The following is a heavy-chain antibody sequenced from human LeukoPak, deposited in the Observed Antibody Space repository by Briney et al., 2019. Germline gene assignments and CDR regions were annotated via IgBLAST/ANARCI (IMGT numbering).Heavy chain of an antibody. CDR1: GFSFGDHA. V-gene: IGHV3-49*04. CDR3: TRGPTHLWLYSGRDV. CDR2: IRSKAYGGTT. J-gene: IGHJ6*02. D-gene: IGHD5-12*01. Sequence: GGSLRLSCTAFGFSFGDHAMSWVRQAPGKGLEWVGFIRSKAYGGTTEYAASVKGRFTISREDSISIAYLQMNSLKTEDTAVYFCTRGPTHLWLYSGRDVWGQGTTVIVSS.